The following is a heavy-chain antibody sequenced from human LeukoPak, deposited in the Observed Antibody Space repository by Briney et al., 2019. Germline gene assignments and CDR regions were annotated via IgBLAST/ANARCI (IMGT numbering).Heavy chain of an antibody. CDR3: ARGNTEFSGSRNWFNP. CDR2: IHYSGRT. D-gene: IGHD6-13*01. Sequence: PSETLSLTCTVSAGSISSYFWSWIRQPPGKRLEWIGYIHYSGRTDYNPSLKSRVTMSLDTSKNNFSLTLTSATAADTAVYYCARGNTEFSGSRNWFNPWGRGSRVTVSS. CDR1: AGSISSYF. V-gene: IGHV4-59*01. J-gene: IGHJ5*02.